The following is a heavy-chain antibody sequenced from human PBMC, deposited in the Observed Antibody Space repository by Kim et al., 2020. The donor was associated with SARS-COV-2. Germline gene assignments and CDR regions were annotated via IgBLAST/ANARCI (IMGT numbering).Heavy chain of an antibody. V-gene: IGHV1-2*06. Sequence: ASVKVSCKASGYTFIDYQIHWVRQAPGQGLEWMGQINPVSGGADYGQTFQGRVTMTRDTSITTVYMELASLTSGDTAVYYCARSPLAVGGTWFDPWGQGT. CDR2: INPVSGGA. CDR3: ARSPLAVGGTWFDP. D-gene: IGHD6-19*01. CDR1: GYTFIDYQ. J-gene: IGHJ5*02.